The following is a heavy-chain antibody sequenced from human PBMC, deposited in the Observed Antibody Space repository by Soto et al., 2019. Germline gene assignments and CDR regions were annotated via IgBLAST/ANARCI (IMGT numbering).Heavy chain of an antibody. V-gene: IGHV1-8*01. J-gene: IGHJ6*02. D-gene: IGHD3-9*01. CDR3: ARDGYYDILTGTYGMDV. CDR1: GYTFTSYD. Sequence: GASVKVSCKASGYTFTSYDINWVRQATGQGLEWMGWMNPNSGNTGYAQKFQGRVTMTRNTSISTAYMELSSLRSEDTAVYYCARDGYYDILTGTYGMDVWGQGTTVTVSS. CDR2: MNPNSGNT.